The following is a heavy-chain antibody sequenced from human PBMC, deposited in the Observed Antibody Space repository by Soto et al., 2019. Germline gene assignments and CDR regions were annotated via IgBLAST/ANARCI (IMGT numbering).Heavy chain of an antibody. CDR3: TKDSHWAIISPTHDY. Sequence: VHLWDSGGGLVQPGGSLRLSCAASGFSFSSSAMSWVRQAPGKRLERVSTFRESGGTTHYADPVKGRFTISRDTSNNILFVHMNSLRAEDTAIYYCTKDSHWAIISPTHDYWGQGTLVTVSS. D-gene: IGHD2-2*01. CDR1: GFSFSSSA. V-gene: IGHV3-23*01. CDR2: FRESGGTT. J-gene: IGHJ4*02.